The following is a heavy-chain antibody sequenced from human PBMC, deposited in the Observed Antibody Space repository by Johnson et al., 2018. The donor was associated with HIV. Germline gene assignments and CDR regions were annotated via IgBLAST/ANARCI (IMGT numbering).Heavy chain of an antibody. J-gene: IGHJ3*02. CDR1: GFTVSSNY. Sequence: MLLVESGGGLVQPGGSLRLSCAASGFTVSSNYMSWVRQAPGKGLEWVSVIYSGGSTYYADSVKGRFTISRDNSKNTLYLQMTSLRVEDAAVYYCAKDVGDGYNRWDAFDIWGQGTMVTVSS. CDR3: AKDVGDGYNRWDAFDI. CDR2: IYSGGST. D-gene: IGHD5-24*01. V-gene: IGHV3-66*01.